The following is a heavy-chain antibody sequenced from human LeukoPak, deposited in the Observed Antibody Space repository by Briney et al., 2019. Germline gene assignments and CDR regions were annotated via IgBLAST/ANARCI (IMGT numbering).Heavy chain of an antibody. CDR3: VREFHIGEFISIDY. J-gene: IGHJ4*02. D-gene: IGHD3-10*01. CDR2: ISGDSRNT. Sequence: GGSLRLSCTASGITSSNAAMSWVRQAPVEGLEWVSAISGDSRNTFYADSVKGRFTISRDNSKDTLYLQMDSLRVEDTAIYYCVREFHIGEFISIDYWGQGNLVTVSS. CDR1: GITSSNAA. V-gene: IGHV3-23*01.